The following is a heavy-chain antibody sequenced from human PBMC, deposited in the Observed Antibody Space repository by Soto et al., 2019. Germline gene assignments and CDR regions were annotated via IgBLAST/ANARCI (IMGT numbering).Heavy chain of an antibody. V-gene: IGHV1-18*01. CDR3: VRGDFMAMIPGDY. J-gene: IGHJ4*02. Sequence: QIQLVQSGPEVKKPGASVKVSCKASSYRFTSVGITWVRQAPGQGLEWMGWVNPYNGDTDYMQKFQGSVTLTTDSSTSTAYMELRTLSSDYTAVYYCVRGDFMAMIPGDYWGQGTLVTVSS. CDR1: SYRFTSVG. D-gene: IGHD3-16*01. CDR2: VNPYNGDT.